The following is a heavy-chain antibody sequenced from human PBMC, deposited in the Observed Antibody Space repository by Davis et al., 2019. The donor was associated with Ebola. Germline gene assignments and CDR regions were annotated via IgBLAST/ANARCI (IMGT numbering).Heavy chain of an antibody. Sequence: ASVKVSCKASGYTFTSYGISWVRQAPGQGLEWMGWISAYNGNTNYAQKLQGRVTMTTDTSTSTAYMELRSLRSDDTAVYYCARVRNVLRFLEWLLPDAFDIWGQGTMVTVSS. J-gene: IGHJ3*02. CDR2: ISAYNGNT. D-gene: IGHD3-3*01. CDR1: GYTFTSYG. CDR3: ARVRNVLRFLEWLLPDAFDI. V-gene: IGHV1-18*01.